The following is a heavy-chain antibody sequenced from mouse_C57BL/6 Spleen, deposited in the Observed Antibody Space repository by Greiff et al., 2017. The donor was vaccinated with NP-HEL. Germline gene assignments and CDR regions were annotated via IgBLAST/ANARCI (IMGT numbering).Heavy chain of an antibody. V-gene: IGHV3-5*01. CDR3: ARDVRNWYFDV. Sequence: EVKLQESGPGLVQPSQTVFLTCTVTGISITTGNYRWSWIRQFPGNKLEWIGYIYYSGTITYNPSLTSRTTITRDTPKNQFILEMNSLTAEDTATYYCARDVRNWYFDVWGTGTTVTVSS. CDR2: IYYSGTI. J-gene: IGHJ1*03. CDR1: GISITTGNYR.